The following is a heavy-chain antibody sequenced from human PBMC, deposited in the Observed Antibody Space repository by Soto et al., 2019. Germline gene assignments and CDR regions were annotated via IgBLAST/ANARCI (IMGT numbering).Heavy chain of an antibody. CDR2: IYYSRNR. CDR3: ASNYGDYFQMSI. J-gene: IGHJ4*02. CDR1: GSSISSYY. V-gene: IGHV4-59*01. D-gene: IGHD4-17*01. Sequence: QVQLQESGPGLVKPSETLSLPCTVSGSSISSYYWRWIRQPPGKGLEWIGYIYYSRNRNYHPSLKRRVNLSINTSKNQSSLKLSSVTAADTAVYYCASNYGDYFQMSIWGQGTLVTVSS.